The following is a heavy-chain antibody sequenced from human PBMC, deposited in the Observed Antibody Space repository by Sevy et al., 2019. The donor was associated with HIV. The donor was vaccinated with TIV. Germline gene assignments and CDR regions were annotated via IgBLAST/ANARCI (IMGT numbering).Heavy chain of an antibody. CDR2: ISGSGGST. CDR3: AKVRYSSGWYHPGENYYYYGMDV. CDR1: GFTFSSYA. Sequence: GGSLRLSCAASGFTFSSYAMSWVRQAPGKGLEWVSAISGSGGSTYYADSVKGRFTISRDNSKNTLYLQMNSLRAEDMAVYYCAKVRYSSGWYHPGENYYYYGMDVWGQGTTVTVSS. V-gene: IGHV3-23*01. J-gene: IGHJ6*02. D-gene: IGHD6-19*01.